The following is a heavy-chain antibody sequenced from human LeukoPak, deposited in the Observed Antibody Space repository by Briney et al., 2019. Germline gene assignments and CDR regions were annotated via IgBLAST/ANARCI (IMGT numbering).Heavy chain of an antibody. J-gene: IGHJ3*02. V-gene: IGHV3-21*01. CDR3: ARDSNPYCSGGSCTAFDI. CDR1: GFTFSSYS. D-gene: IGHD2-15*01. Sequence: PGGSLRLSCAASGFTFSSYSMNWVRQAPGKGLEWVSSISSSSSYIYYADSVKGRFTISRDNAKNSLYLQMNSLRAEDTAVYYCARDSNPYCSGGSCTAFDIWGQGTMVTVSS. CDR2: ISSSSSYI.